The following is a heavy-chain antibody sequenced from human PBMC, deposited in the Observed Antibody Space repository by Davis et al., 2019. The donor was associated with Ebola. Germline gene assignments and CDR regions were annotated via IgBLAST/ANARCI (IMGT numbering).Heavy chain of an antibody. Sequence: ASVKDSCKASRFFFPLSGFICVRQAPGQRLEWRGSISPYNGNTNYAQKLQGRVAMTTDTFKSTAYMELRSLTSDDSAVYYCARRGDGYNWGDYWGQGALVTVAS. CDR3: ARRGDGYNWGDY. CDR1: RFFFPLSG. V-gene: IGHV1-18*01. CDR2: ISPYNGNT. D-gene: IGHD5-24*01. J-gene: IGHJ4*02.